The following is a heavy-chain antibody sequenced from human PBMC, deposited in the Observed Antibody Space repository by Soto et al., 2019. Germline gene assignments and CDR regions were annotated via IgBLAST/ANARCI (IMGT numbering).Heavy chain of an antibody. J-gene: IGHJ4*02. D-gene: IGHD3-10*01. CDR1: GYTFTSYG. CDR2: ISAYNGNT. CDR3: ARSAILWFGELPYFDY. V-gene: IGHV1-18*01. Sequence: ASVNVSCKASGYTFTSYGISWVRQAPGQGLEWMGWISAYNGNTNYAQKLQGRVTMTTDTSTSTAYMELRSLRSDDTAVYYCARSAILWFGELPYFDYWGQGTLVTVSS.